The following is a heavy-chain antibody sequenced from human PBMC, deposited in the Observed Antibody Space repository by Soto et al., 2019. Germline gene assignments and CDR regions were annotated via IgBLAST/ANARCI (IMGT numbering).Heavy chain of an antibody. D-gene: IGHD3-10*01. CDR2: IWYDGSNK. J-gene: IGHJ6*03. CDR1: GFTFSSYG. CDR3: ARDPNPMVRGVMDYYYYMDV. V-gene: IGHV3-33*01. Sequence: GGSLRLSCAASGFTFSSYGMHWVRQAPGKGLEWVAVIWYDGSNKYYADSVKGRFTISRDNSKNTLYLQMNSLRAEDTAVYYCARDPNPMVRGVMDYYYYMDVWGKGTTVTVSS.